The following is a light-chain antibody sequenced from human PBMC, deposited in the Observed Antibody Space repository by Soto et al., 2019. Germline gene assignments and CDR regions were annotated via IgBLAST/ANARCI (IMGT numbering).Light chain of an antibody. CDR1: SSNIGAGYD. CDR3: QSYDSSLSGCV. CDR2: GNS. Sequence: QSVLTQPTSVSGAPGQRVTISCTGSSSNIGAGYDVHWYQQLPGTAPKLLIYGNSNRPSGVPDRFSGSKSGTSASLAITGLQAEDEADYYCQSYDSSLSGCVFGGGTQLTVL. J-gene: IGLJ7*01. V-gene: IGLV1-40*01.